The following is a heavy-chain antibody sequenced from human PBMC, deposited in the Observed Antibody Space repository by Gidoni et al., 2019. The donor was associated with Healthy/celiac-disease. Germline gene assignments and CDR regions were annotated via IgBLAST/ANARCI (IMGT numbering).Heavy chain of an antibody. J-gene: IGHJ6*02. CDR3: AREETYYYGSGSYYRYYYYGMDV. D-gene: IGHD3-10*01. CDR2: IWYDGSNK. V-gene: IGHV3-33*01. CDR1: GFTFSSYG. Sequence: QVHPVESGGGVVQPGWSLRLFCAASGFTFSSYGMHWVRWAPGKGLEWVAVIWYDGSNKYYADSVKGRFTISRDNSKNTLYLQMNSLRAEDTAVYYCAREETYYYGSGSYYRYYYYGMDVWGQGTTVTVSS.